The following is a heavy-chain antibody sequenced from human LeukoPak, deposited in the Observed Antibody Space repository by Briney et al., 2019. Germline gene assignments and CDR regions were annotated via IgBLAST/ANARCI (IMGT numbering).Heavy chain of an antibody. Sequence: PGGSLRLSCAASGFTFSSYAMHWVRQAPGKGLEWVAVISYDGSNKYYADSVKGRFTISRDNSKNTLYLQMNSLRAEDTAVYYCARGDYGDYGGYFDYWGQGTLVTVSS. V-gene: IGHV3-30-3*01. CDR3: ARGDYGDYGGYFDY. D-gene: IGHD4-17*01. CDR1: GFTFSSYA. J-gene: IGHJ4*02. CDR2: ISYDGSNK.